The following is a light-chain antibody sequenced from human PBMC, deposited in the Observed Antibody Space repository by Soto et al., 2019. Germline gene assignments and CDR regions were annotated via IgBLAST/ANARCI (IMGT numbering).Light chain of an antibody. Sequence: DIQMTQSPSTLSASVGDRVTITCRASQSISSWLAWYQQEPGKAPKLLIYKASTLESGVPSRFSGSGSGTEFTLTISSLQPDDFATYYCQQCNSYPLTFGGGTKVDIK. CDR1: QSISSW. V-gene: IGKV1-5*03. J-gene: IGKJ4*01. CDR3: QQCNSYPLT. CDR2: KAS.